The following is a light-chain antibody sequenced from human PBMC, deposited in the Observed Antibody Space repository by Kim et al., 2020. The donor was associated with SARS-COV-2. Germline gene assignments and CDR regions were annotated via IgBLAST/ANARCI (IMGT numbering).Light chain of an antibody. CDR2: GKH. CDR1: SLRTYY. Sequence: VALGQTVRITCQGDSLRTYYATWYQQKPGQAPIVVIYGKHNRPSGISDRFSGSSSGNTASLTITGTQAGDEADYYCNSRDSNDNVVFGGGTQLTVL. CDR3: NSRDSNDNVV. V-gene: IGLV3-19*01. J-gene: IGLJ2*01.